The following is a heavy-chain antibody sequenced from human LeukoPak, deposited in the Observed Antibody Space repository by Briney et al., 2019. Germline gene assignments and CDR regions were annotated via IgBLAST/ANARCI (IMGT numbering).Heavy chain of an antibody. CDR1: GFTFSSYS. D-gene: IGHD4-17*01. Sequence: GGSLRLSCAASGFTFSSYSMSWVRQAPGKGLEWVSSISSSSSYIYYADSVKGRFTISRDNAKNSLYLQMNSLRAEDTAVYYCARWSYGDYAHDYWGQGTLVTVSS. CDR3: ARWSYGDYAHDY. V-gene: IGHV3-21*01. CDR2: ISSSSSYI. J-gene: IGHJ4*02.